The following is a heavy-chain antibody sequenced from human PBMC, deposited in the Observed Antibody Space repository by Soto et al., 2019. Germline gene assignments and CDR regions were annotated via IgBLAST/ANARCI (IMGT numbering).Heavy chain of an antibody. V-gene: IGHV1-69*13. CDR2: IIPIFGTA. J-gene: IGHJ4*02. Sequence: SVKVSCKASGGTLSSYAISWVRQAPGQGLEWMGGIIPIFGTANYAQKFQGRVTITADESTSTAYMELSSLRSEDTAVYYCARERYYYDSSGYYRRKPFDYWGQGTLVTVSS. CDR1: GGTLSSYA. CDR3: ARERYYYDSSGYYRRKPFDY. D-gene: IGHD3-22*01.